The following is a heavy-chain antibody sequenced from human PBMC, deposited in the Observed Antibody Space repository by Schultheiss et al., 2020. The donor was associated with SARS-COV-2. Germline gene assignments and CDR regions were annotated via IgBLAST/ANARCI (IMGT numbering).Heavy chain of an antibody. CDR2: IWYDGSNK. Sequence: GESLKISCAASGFTFSSYAMHWVRQAPGKGLEWVAVIWYDGSNKYYADSVKGRFTISRDNSKNTLYLQMNSLRAEDTAVYYCARDYCSGGSCYGRDYYGMDVWGQGTTVTVSS. D-gene: IGHD2-15*01. J-gene: IGHJ6*02. CDR1: GFTFSSYA. V-gene: IGHV3-30*04. CDR3: ARDYCSGGSCYGRDYYGMDV.